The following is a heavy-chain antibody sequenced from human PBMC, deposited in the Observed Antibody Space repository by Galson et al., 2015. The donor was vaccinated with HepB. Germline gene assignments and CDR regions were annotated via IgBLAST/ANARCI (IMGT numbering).Heavy chain of an antibody. CDR1: GFTFSTYD. Sequence: SLRLSCAASGFTFSTYDMYWVRQVPGKGLEWVSSIGSADDTYYPGSVKGRFTISRENAKNSLFLQINSLRAGDTAVYYCARGATVLGVAFELWGQGTMVTVS. V-gene: IGHV3-13*01. CDR3: ARGATVLGVAFEL. D-gene: IGHD1-26*01. J-gene: IGHJ3*01. CDR2: IGSADDT.